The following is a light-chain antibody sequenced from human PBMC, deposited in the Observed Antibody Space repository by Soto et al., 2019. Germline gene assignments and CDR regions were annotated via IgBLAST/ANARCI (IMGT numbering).Light chain of an antibody. J-gene: IGKJ1*01. V-gene: IGKV3-20*01. CDR3: QQYGSLPRT. CDR2: GAS. CDR1: QSISSNY. Sequence: EIVLTQSPGTLSMSPGERATLSCRASQSISSNYLAWYQQKPGQAPRLLIYGASSRATGIPDRFSGSGSGTDFTLTISRLEAEDFAVYYCQQYGSLPRTFGQGTKVECK.